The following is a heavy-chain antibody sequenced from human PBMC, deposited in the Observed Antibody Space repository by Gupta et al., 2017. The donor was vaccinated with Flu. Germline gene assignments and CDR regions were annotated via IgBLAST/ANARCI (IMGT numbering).Heavy chain of an antibody. CDR1: GGSINNYY. V-gene: IGHV4-59*08. CDR2: FYYSGST. Sequence: QVQLQESGPGLVKPSETLSLTCTVSGGSINNYYWNWIRQPPGKGLEWIGYFYYSGSTSYSPSLKSRVTISVDTSKNQFSLNLSSVTAADTAVYYCARQAEGFDSWGQGTLVTVSS. CDR3: ARQAEGFDS. J-gene: IGHJ5*01.